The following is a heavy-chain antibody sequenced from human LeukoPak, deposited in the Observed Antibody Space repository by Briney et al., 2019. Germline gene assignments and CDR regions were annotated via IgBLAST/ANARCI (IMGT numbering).Heavy chain of an antibody. CDR3: AKGKIRPGVRGVMSVYSWYGMDV. V-gene: IGHV3-30*18. CDR1: GFTFSSYG. D-gene: IGHD3-10*01. J-gene: IGHJ6*02. CDR2: ISYDGSNK. Sequence: GGSLRLSCAASGFTFSSYGMHWVRQAPGKGLEWVAVISYDGSNKYYADSVKGRFTISRDNSKNTLYLQMNSLRAEDTAVYYCAKGKIRPGVRGVMSVYSWYGMDVWGQGTTVTVSS.